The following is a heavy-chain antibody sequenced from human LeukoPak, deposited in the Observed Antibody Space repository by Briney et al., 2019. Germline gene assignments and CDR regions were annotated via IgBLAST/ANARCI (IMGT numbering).Heavy chain of an antibody. CDR1: GYTFTSYG. J-gene: IGHJ6*03. CDR2: ISAYNGNT. Sequence: ASVKVSCKASGYTFTSYGISWVRQAPGQGLEWMGWISAYNGNTNYAQKLQGRVTMTTDTSTSTAYMELRSLRSDDTAVYYCARVAAEVVGVPGAIGFGWLRRDYYYMDVWGKGTTVTVSS. V-gene: IGHV1-18*01. CDR3: ARVAAEVVGVPGAIGFGWLRRDYYYMDV. D-gene: IGHD2-2*02.